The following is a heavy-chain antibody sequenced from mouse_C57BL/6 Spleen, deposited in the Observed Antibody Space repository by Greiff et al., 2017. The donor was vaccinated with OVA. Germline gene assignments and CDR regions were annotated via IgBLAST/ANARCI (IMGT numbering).Heavy chain of an antibody. Sequence: VQLQQPGAELVMPGASVKLSCKASGYTFTSYWMHWVKQRPGQGLEWIGEIDPSDSSPNYNQKFKGKSTLTVDKSSSTAYMQLSSLTSEDSAVYYCAREGFAYWGQGTLVTVSA. CDR3: AREGFAY. CDR1: GYTFTSYW. V-gene: IGHV1-69*01. CDR2: IDPSDSSP. J-gene: IGHJ3*01.